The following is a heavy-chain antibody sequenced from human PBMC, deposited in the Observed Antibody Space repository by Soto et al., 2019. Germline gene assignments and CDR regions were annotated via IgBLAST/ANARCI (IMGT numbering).Heavy chain of an antibody. J-gene: IGHJ6*03. D-gene: IGHD2-2*01. CDR3: AKDGGYCSSTSCYGGHYYYYYMDV. CDR1: GFTFSSYG. Sequence: GGSLRLSCAASGFTFSSYGMHWVRQAPGKGLEWVAVISYDGSNKYYADSVKGRFTISRDNSKNTLYLQMNSLRAEDTAVYYCAKDGGYCSSTSCYGGHYYYYYMDVWGKGTTVTVSS. CDR2: ISYDGSNK. V-gene: IGHV3-30*18.